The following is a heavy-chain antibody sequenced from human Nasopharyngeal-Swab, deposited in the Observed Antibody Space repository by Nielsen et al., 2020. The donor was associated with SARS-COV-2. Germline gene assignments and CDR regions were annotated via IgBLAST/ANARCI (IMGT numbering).Heavy chain of an antibody. Sequence: GESLKISCSASGFTFSSYAMHWVRQAPGKGLGFVSAISSNGGSTYYADSVKGRFTISRDNSTNTMYLQMSSLRAEDTAVYYCVKTVHITMFRGVMSGPNWFDPWGQGTLVTVSS. CDR3: VKTVHITMFRGVMSGPNWFDP. CDR1: GFTFSSYA. J-gene: IGHJ5*02. V-gene: IGHV3-64D*06. D-gene: IGHD3-10*01. CDR2: ISSNGGST.